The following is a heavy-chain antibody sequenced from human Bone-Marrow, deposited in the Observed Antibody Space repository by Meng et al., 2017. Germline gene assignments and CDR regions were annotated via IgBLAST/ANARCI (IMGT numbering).Heavy chain of an antibody. CDR3: ARAFSGPLDS. CDR2: IYYSGST. D-gene: IGHD3-10*01. J-gene: IGHJ4*02. Sequence: QVQLQESGPGLVKPSQTLSLTCTVSGGSIDSVDYYWYCIRQPPGKGLEWIGHIYYSGSTYYNPSLKSRVTISIDTSKNQFSLKLSSVTAADTAAFYCARAFSGPLDSWGRGTLVTVSS. CDR1: GGSIDSVDYY. V-gene: IGHV4-30-4*01.